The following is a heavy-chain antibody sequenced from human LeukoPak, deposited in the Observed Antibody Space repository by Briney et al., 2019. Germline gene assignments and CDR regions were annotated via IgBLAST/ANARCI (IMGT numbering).Heavy chain of an antibody. Sequence: PGGSLRLSCAASGFTFSSYAINWVRQAPGKGLEWVSEISGSGDNTYYADSVKGRFTISRDNSKNTLYLQMNSLRAEDTAVYYCARGSWYYYDSSGYYPNEYFQHWGQGTLVTVSS. CDR1: GFTFSSYA. CDR2: ISGSGDNT. V-gene: IGHV3-23*01. D-gene: IGHD3-22*01. CDR3: ARGSWYYYDSSGYYPNEYFQH. J-gene: IGHJ1*01.